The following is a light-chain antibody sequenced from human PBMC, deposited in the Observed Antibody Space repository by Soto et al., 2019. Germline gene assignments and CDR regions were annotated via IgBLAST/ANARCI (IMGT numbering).Light chain of an antibody. CDR2: GAS. V-gene: IGKV3-15*01. Sequence: EIVMTQSPATLSVSPGESVTLSCRASQSVTSNLAWYQQKPGQAPRLLIYGASPRATGIPGRFSGSGSGTEFTLSISSLQSEDFAVYYCQLYDNWPPIFTFGPGTKVDFK. CDR1: QSVTSN. CDR3: QLYDNWPPIFT. J-gene: IGKJ3*01.